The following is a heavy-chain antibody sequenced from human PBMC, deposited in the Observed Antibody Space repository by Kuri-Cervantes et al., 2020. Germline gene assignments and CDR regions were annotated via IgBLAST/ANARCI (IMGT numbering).Heavy chain of an antibody. J-gene: IGHJ3*01. CDR1: GGSISSSSYY. V-gene: IGHV4-39*07. CDR3: ASWWQLVNAFDV. CDR2: IYYSGST. D-gene: IGHD4-23*01. Sequence: SETLSLTCTVSGGSISSSSYYWGWIRQPPGKGLEWIGSIYYSGSTYYDPSLKSRVTISVDTSKNQFSLKLRSVTAADTAVYYCASWWQLVNAFDVWGQGTMVTVSS.